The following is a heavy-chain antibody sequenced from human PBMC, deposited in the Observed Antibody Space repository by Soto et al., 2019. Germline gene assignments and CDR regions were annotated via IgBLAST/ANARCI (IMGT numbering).Heavy chain of an antibody. CDR1: GFTFSSYA. Sequence: EVQLLESGGGLVQPGGSLRLSCAASGFTFSSYAMSWVRQAPGKGLEWVSAISGSGGSTYYADSVKGRFTISRDNSKNTLYLQMSSLRAEDTAVYYCAKAVVPAAIYYYYYYMDVWGKGTTVTVSS. CDR2: ISGSGGST. V-gene: IGHV3-23*01. J-gene: IGHJ6*03. CDR3: AKAVVPAAIYYYYYYMDV. D-gene: IGHD2-2*02.